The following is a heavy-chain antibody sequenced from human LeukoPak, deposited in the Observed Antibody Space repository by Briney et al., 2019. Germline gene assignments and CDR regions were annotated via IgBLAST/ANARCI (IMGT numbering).Heavy chain of an antibody. Sequence: SVKVSCTASGGTFSSYAISWVRQAPGQGLEWMGGIIPIFGTANYAQKFQGRVTITTDESTSTAYMELSGLRSEDTAVYYCARALGVVKDYYYYMDVWGKGTTVTVSS. CDR3: ARALGVVKDYYYYMDV. CDR1: GGTFSSYA. D-gene: IGHD3-3*01. CDR2: IIPIFGTA. J-gene: IGHJ6*03. V-gene: IGHV1-69*05.